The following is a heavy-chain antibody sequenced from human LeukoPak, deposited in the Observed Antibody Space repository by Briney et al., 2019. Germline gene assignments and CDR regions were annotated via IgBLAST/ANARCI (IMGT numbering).Heavy chain of an antibody. Sequence: SETLSLTCAVCGGSFSGYYWSWIRQPPGKGLEWIGEINHSGSTNYNPSLKSRVTISVDTSKNQFSLKLSSVTAADTAVYYCARGGVQGYCSGGSCPLDYWGQGTLVTVSS. CDR2: INHSGST. CDR3: ARGGVQGYCSGGSCPLDY. CDR1: GGSFSGYY. D-gene: IGHD2-15*01. V-gene: IGHV4-34*01. J-gene: IGHJ4*02.